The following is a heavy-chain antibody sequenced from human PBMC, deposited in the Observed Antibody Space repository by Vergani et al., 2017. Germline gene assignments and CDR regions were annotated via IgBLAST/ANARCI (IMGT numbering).Heavy chain of an antibody. CDR2: IYYSGST. V-gene: IGHV4-31*03. D-gene: IGHD2-15*01. J-gene: IGHJ1*01. Sequence: QVQLQESGPGLVKPSQTLSLTCTVSGGSISSGCYYWSWIRQHPGKGLEWIGYIYYSGSTYYNPSLKSRVTISVDTSKNQFSLKLSSVTAADTAVYYCASGLVGRRSAEYFQHWGQGTLVTVSS. CDR1: GGSISSGCYY. CDR3: ASGLVGRRSAEYFQH.